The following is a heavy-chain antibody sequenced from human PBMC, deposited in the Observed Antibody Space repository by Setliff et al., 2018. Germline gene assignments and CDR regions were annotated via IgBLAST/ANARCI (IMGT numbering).Heavy chain of an antibody. Sequence: GASVKVSFKASGYSFSNYDIMWVRQAPGQGLEWMGRISVYTGHTKSAQKFQGRVTMTTDTSTSTAYMELRSLTSDDTAVYYCARSQWDGLWFKELLSNWGQGTLVTVSS. CDR1: GYSFSNYD. CDR3: ARSQWDGLWFKELLSN. V-gene: IGHV1-18*01. D-gene: IGHD3-10*01. J-gene: IGHJ1*01. CDR2: ISVYTGHT.